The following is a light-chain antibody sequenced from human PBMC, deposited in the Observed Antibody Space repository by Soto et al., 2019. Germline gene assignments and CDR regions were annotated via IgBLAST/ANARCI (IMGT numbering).Light chain of an antibody. V-gene: IGKV3-20*01. CDR3: QQYGSSPLVT. CDR1: QSVSTTY. CDR2: GAS. J-gene: IGKJ4*01. Sequence: IVLTQSPGTLSLSPGERATLSCRASQSVSTTYLAWYQQKPGQAPRLLIYGASSRATGIPDRFSGSGSGTDFTLTISRLEPEDSAVYYCQQYGSSPLVTFGGGTKVEIK.